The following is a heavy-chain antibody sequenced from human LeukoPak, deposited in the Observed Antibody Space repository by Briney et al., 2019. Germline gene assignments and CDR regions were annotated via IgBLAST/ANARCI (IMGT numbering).Heavy chain of an antibody. V-gene: IGHV4-39*07. J-gene: IGHJ4*02. CDR3: ARVTVSNYFDY. CDR2: IYYSGST. Sequence: SETLSLTCTVSGGSISSSSYYWGWIRQPPGKGLEWIGSIYYSGSTYYNPSLKSRVTISVDTSKNQFSLKLSSVTAADTAVYYCARVTVSNYFDYWGQGTLVTVSS. CDR1: GGSISSSSYY.